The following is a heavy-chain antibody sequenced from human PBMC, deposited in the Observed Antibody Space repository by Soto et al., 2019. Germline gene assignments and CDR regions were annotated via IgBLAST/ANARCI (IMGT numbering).Heavy chain of an antibody. CDR1: GGSISSYY. V-gene: IGHV4-59*08. Sequence: PSETLSLTCTVSGGSISSYYWSWIRQPPGKGLEWIGYIYYSGSTNYNPSLKSRVTISVDTSKNQFSLKLSSVTAADTAVYYCAGAGIAVAGDFYFDYWGQGTLVTVSS. J-gene: IGHJ4*02. CDR2: IYYSGST. D-gene: IGHD6-19*01. CDR3: AGAGIAVAGDFYFDY.